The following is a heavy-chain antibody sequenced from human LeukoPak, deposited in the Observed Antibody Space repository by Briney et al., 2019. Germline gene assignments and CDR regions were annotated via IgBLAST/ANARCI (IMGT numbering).Heavy chain of an antibody. CDR1: GFSFSGHW. CDR2: ISPTGSTT. D-gene: IGHD6-6*01. Sequence: GGSLRLSCTASGFSFSGHWMHWARQLPGKGLVWVSRISPTGSTTSYADSVKGRLTVSRDNAKNTLYLQVNNLRAEDTAVYYCARGPNSNWSGLDFWGQGTLLTVSS. V-gene: IGHV3-74*01. J-gene: IGHJ4*02. CDR3: ARGPNSNWSGLDF.